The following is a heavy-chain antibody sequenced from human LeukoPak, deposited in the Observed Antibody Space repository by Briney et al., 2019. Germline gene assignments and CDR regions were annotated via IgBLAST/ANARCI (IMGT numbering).Heavy chain of an antibody. J-gene: IGHJ4*02. CDR1: GFTFSSYA. CDR2: ISYDGSNK. Sequence: GGSLRLSCAASGFTFSSYAMHWVRQAPGKGLEWVAVISYDGSNKYYADSVKGRFTISRDNSKNTLYLQMNSLRVEDTAVYYCADGYIYGYGYWGQGSLVTVSS. CDR3: ADGYIYGYGY. V-gene: IGHV3-30-3*01. D-gene: IGHD5-18*01.